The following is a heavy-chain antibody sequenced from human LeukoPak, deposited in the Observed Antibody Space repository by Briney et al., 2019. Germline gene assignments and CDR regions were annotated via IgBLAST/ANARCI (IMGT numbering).Heavy chain of an antibody. CDR2: ISAYDGNT. D-gene: IGHD1-26*01. Sequence: ASVKVSCKASGYTFSRYGITRVRQAPGQGLEWVGWISAYDGNTKYAEKFQGRVTMTTDTSTSTAYMDLRSLRSDDTAVYYCVQASGSKYVPATSDYWGQGTLVIVSS. CDR3: VQASGSKYVPATSDY. V-gene: IGHV1-18*01. J-gene: IGHJ4*02. CDR1: GYTFSRYG.